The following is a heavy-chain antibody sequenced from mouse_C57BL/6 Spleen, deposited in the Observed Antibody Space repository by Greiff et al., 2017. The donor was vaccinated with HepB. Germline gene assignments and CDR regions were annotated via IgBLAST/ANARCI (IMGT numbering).Heavy chain of an antibody. V-gene: IGHV1-4*01. D-gene: IGHD2-4*01. CDR2: INPSSGYT. Sequence: VQLQQSGAELARPGASVKMSCKASGYTFTSYTMHWVKQRPGQGLEWIGYINPSSGYTKYNQKFKDKATLTADKSSSTAYMQLSSLTSEDSAVYYCARGDYPYYYAMDYWGQRTSVTVSS. CDR3: ARGDYPYYYAMDY. CDR1: GYTFTSYT. J-gene: IGHJ4*01.